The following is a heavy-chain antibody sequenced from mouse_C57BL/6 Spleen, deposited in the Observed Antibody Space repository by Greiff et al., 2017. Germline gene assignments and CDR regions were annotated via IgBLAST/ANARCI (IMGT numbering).Heavy chain of an antibody. J-gene: IGHJ2*01. CDR1: GYSITSGYD. CDR3: AREELGRGGYFDY. V-gene: IGHV3-1*01. Sequence: EVQLQQSGPGMVKPSQSLSLTCTVTGYSITSGYDWHWIRHFPGNKLEWMGYISYSGSTNYNPSLKSRISITHDTSKNHFFLKLNSVTTEDTATYYCAREELGRGGYFDYWGQGTTLTVSS. D-gene: IGHD4-1*01. CDR2: ISYSGST.